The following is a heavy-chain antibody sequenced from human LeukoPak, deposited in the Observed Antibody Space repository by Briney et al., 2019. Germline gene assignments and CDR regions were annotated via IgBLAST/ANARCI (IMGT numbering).Heavy chain of an antibody. D-gene: IGHD3-3*01. V-gene: IGHV4-59*01. CDR3: ARGVTIFGVIYYYGMDV. Sequence: SETLSLTCTVSGGSISSYYWSWLRQPPGKGLEWIGYIYYSGSTNYNPSLKSRVTISVDTSKNQFSLKLSSVTAADTAVYYCARGVTIFGVIYYYGMDVWGQGTTVTVSS. J-gene: IGHJ6*02. CDR2: IYYSGST. CDR1: GGSISSYY.